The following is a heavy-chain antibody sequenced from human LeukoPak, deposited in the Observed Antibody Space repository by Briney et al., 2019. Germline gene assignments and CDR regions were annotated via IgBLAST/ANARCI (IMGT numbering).Heavy chain of an antibody. V-gene: IGHV1-46*01. J-gene: IGHJ4*02. CDR2: IYPRDGST. CDR1: GYTVTSNY. D-gene: IGHD6-13*01. Sequence: GASVKVSCKASGYTVTSNYIHWGRQAPGQGLEWMGMIYPRDGSTSYAQKFQGRVTVTRDTSTSTVHMERSGLGSEATAVYYCARQQEGFDYWGQGTLVTVSS. CDR3: ARQQEGFDY.